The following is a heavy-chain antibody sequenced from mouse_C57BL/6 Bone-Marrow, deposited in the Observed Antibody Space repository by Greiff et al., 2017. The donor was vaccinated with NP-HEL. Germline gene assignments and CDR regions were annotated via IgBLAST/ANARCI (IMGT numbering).Heavy chain of an antibody. CDR2: ISDGGSYT. CDR3: AGLIGAY. V-gene: IGHV5-4*01. CDR1: GFTFSSYA. D-gene: IGHD1-1*01. J-gene: IGHJ3*01. Sequence: DVHLVESGGGLVKPGGSLKLSCAASGFTFSSYAMSWVRQTPEKRLEWVATISDGGSYTYYPDNVKGRFTISRDNAKNNLYLQMSHLKSEDTAMYYCAGLIGAYWGQGTLVTVSA.